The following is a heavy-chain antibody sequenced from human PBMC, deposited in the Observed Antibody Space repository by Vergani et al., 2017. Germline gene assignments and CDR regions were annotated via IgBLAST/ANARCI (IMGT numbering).Heavy chain of an antibody. V-gene: IGHV3-7*01. CDR3: ARGTIVLMVYDIDYFDY. CDR1: GFTFSSYW. D-gene: IGHD2-8*01. Sequence: EVQLVESGGGLVQPGGSLRLSCAASGFTFSSYWMSWVRQAPGKGLEWVANIKQDGSEKYYVDSVKGRFTISRDNAKNSLYLQMNSLRAEDTAVYYCARGTIVLMVYDIDYFDYWGQGTLVTVSS. J-gene: IGHJ4*02. CDR2: IKQDGSEK.